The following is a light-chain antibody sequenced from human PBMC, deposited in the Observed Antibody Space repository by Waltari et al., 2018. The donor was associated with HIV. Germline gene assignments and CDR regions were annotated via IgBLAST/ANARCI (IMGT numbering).Light chain of an antibody. J-gene: IGLJ2*01. CDR1: SSNIGAGYD. CDR3: QSYDSSLSGSDVV. Sequence: QSVVTQPPSVSGAPGQRVTISCTGSSSNIGAGYDVHWYQQLPGPAPNLLIYGNSNRPSGVPYRFSGSKSGTSASLAITGLQAEDEADYYCQSYDSSLSGSDVVFGGGTELTVL. CDR2: GNS. V-gene: IGLV1-40*01.